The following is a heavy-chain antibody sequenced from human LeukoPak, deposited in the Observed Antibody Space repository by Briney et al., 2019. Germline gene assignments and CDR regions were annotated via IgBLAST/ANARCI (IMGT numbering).Heavy chain of an antibody. CDR2: ISAYNGNT. Sequence: ASVKVSCKASGYTFTSYGISWVRQAPGQGLEWMGWISAYNGNTNYAQKLQGRVTMTTDTSTSAAYMELRSLRSEDTAVYYCARELGTYYYDSSGYEDYWGQGTLVTVSS. CDR3: ARELGTYYYDSSGYEDY. D-gene: IGHD3-22*01. V-gene: IGHV1-18*01. CDR1: GYTFTSYG. J-gene: IGHJ4*02.